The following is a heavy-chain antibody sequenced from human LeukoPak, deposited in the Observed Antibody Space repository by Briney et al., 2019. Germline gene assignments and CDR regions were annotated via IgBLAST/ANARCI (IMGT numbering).Heavy chain of an antibody. Sequence: TGGSLRLSCAASGFSVTSNHMNWVRQAPGKGLEWVSIIYTGGTTHYADSLNDRFTISRDDSINTLYLQMNSLRAEDTAVYYCASDSSSYYSDYWGQGTLVTVSS. J-gene: IGHJ4*02. D-gene: IGHD6-6*01. CDR1: GFSVTSNH. V-gene: IGHV3-66*01. CDR2: IYTGGTT. CDR3: ASDSSSYYSDY.